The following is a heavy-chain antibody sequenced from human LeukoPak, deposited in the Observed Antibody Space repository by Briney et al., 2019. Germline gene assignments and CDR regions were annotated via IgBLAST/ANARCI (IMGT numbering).Heavy chain of an antibody. D-gene: IGHD2-15*01. CDR2: IQTSGST. J-gene: IGHJ4*02. V-gene: IGHV4-4*07. Sequence: ASETLSLTCSVSGVSIRSYSWSWIRQPSGKGLEWIGRIQTSGSTNYNPSLRSRVTMSVDTSKNQFSLKLSSVPAADTAVYYCAREEEGDYSDYFDYWGQGTLVTVSS. CDR3: AREEEGDYSDYFDY. CDR1: GVSIRSYS.